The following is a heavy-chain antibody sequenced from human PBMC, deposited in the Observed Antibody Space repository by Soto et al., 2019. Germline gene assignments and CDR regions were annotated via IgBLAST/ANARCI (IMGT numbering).Heavy chain of an antibody. J-gene: IGHJ4*02. CDR3: ARASPPFDY. Sequence: HPGGSLRLSCAASGFTVSSYRMSWVRQAPGKGLEWVSVIYSAGGADFADSVKGRFTISRDNSKNTLYLQMSSLRAEDTAVYYCARASPPFDYWGQGTLVTVSS. CDR1: GFTVSSYR. V-gene: IGHV3-66*01. CDR2: IYSAGGA.